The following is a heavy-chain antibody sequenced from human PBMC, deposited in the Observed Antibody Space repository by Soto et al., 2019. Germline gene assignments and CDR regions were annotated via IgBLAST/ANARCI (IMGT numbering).Heavy chain of an antibody. CDR3: TRSRSMIANDDFEY. CDR1: GFAVSSYS. CDR2: MSFDGNSK. Sequence: PGGSLRLSCAASGFAVSSYSMHWVRQAPGKGLEWVAAMSFDGNSKYFADSVKGRFKISRDTSKNTGSLEMESLGVEDSALYHCTRSRSMIANDDFEYWGQGTQVTVSS. J-gene: IGHJ4*02. V-gene: IGHV3-30-3*01. D-gene: IGHD2-21*01.